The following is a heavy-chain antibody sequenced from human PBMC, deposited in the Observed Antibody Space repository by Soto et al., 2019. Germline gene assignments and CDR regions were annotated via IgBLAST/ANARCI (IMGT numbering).Heavy chain of an antibody. CDR1: GGTFSSYA. V-gene: IGHV1-69*13. CDR3: ARDQKLNGNYYDSSGYPNWFDP. CDR2: IIPIFGTA. J-gene: IGHJ5*02. D-gene: IGHD3-22*01. Sequence: GASVKVSCKASGGTFSSYAISWVRQAPGQGLEWMGGIIPIFGTANYAQKFQGRVTITADESTSTAYMELSSLRSEDTAVYYCARDQKLNGNYYDSSGYPNWFDPWGQGTLVTVSS.